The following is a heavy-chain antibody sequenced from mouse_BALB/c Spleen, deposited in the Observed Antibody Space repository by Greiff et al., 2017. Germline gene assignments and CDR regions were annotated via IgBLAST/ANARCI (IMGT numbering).Heavy chain of an antibody. Sequence: EVQVVESGGGLVKPGGSLKLSCAASGFAFSSYDMSWVRQTPEKRLEWVAYISSGGGSTYYPDTVKGRFTISRDNAKNTLYLQMSSLKSEDTAMYYCARENYYGSSHDYWGQGTTLTVSS. CDR3: ARENYYGSSHDY. CDR2: ISSGGGST. J-gene: IGHJ2*01. V-gene: IGHV5-12-1*01. CDR1: GFAFSSYD. D-gene: IGHD1-1*01.